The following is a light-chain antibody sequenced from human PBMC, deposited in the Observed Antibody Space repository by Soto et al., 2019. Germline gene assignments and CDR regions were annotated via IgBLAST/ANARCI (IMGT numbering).Light chain of an antibody. J-gene: IGKJ1*01. V-gene: IGKV3-15*01. CDR3: QQYSIWRT. Sequence: EIAMTQSPATLSLAQGERVTLSCRASEGVSTNLAWYQQKAGQAPRLLIYGASTRATGIPARFSGSGSGTEFTLTISSLQSEDFAVYYCQQYSIWRTFGQGTKVDI. CDR2: GAS. CDR1: EGVSTN.